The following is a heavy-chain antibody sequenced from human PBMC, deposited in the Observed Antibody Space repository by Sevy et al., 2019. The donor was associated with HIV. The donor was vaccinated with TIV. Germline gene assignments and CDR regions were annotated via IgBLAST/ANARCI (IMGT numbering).Heavy chain of an antibody. Sequence: AAVKVSCKASGGTFSSYAISWVRQAPRQGLERMGGIIPIFGTANYAQKFQGRVTITADESTSTAYMELSSLRSEDTAVYYCARECLEVGATTNWFDPWGQGTLVTVSS. CDR1: GGTFSSYA. CDR2: IIPIFGTA. D-gene: IGHD1-26*01. V-gene: IGHV1-69*13. CDR3: ARECLEVGATTNWFDP. J-gene: IGHJ5*02.